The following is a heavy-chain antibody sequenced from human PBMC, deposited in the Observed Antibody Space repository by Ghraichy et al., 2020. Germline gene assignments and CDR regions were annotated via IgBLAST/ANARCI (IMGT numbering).Heavy chain of an antibody. Sequence: LSLTCAASGFTFSTYWMTWVRQAPGKGLEWVANIKPDGSKKDYVDSVRGRFTISRDNAKNSLHLQMNSLRAEDTAVYYCARESGYCSSTTCSAAFDIWGQGTMVTVSS. CDR1: GFTFSTYW. CDR2: IKPDGSKK. CDR3: ARESGYCSSTTCSAAFDI. V-gene: IGHV3-7*01. D-gene: IGHD2-2*01. J-gene: IGHJ3*02.